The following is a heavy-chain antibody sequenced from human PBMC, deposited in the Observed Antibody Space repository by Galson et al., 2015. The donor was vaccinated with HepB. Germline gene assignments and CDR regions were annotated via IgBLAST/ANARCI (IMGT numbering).Heavy chain of an antibody. CDR3: ARALPGDSAS. CDR1: GFTFSSHA. D-gene: IGHD7-27*01. V-gene: IGHV3-30-3*01. J-gene: IGHJ4*02. CDR2: ILYNGSRK. Sequence: SLRLSCAASGFTFSSHAMHWVRQAPGKGLEWVAVILYNGSRKFYADSVKGRFTISRDNSKNTLYLQMNSLRVEDTAVYYCARALPGDSASGAQGTLATASP.